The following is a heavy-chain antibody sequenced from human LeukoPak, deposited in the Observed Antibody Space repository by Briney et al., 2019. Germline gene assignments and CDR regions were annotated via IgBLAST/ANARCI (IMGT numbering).Heavy chain of an antibody. J-gene: IGHJ4*02. CDR2: FDPEDGET. CDR1: GYILTELS. D-gene: IGHD6-13*01. V-gene: IGHV1-24*01. Sequence: ASVKVSCKVSGYILTELSMHWVRQAPGKGLEWMGGFDPEDGETIYAQKFQGRVTMTEDTSTDTAYMELSSLRSEDTAVYYCATSGDRLSPYSSSWYYFDYWGQGTLVTVSS. CDR3: ATSGDRLSPYSSSWYYFDY.